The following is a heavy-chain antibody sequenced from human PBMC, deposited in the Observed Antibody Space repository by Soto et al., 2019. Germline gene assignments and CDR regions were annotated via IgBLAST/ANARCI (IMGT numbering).Heavy chain of an antibody. D-gene: IGHD3-3*01. CDR3: ARTSIFGVVLNAFDI. V-gene: IGHV4-31*03. CDR2: ISYSGNT. Sequence: PSETLSLTCTVSGGSFSGGGYYWSWIRQHPEKGLEWMGYISYSGNTKYKPSLQSRITISVDTSENQFSLRLTSVTAADTAIYFCARTSIFGVVLNAFDIWGQGTLVTVSS. J-gene: IGHJ3*02. CDR1: GGSFSGGGYY.